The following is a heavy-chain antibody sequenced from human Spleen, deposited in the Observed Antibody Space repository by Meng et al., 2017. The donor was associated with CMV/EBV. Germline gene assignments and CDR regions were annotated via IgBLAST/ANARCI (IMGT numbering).Heavy chain of an antibody. CDR1: GFTFSYYS. J-gene: IGHJ4*02. Sequence: LSCAASGFTFSYYSMNWVRQAPGKGLEWVSSISSSSTYIYYADSVKGRFTISRDNAQNSLYLQMNGLRAEDTAVYYCARDREDGYNDYWGQGTLVTVSS. D-gene: IGHD5-24*01. V-gene: IGHV3-21*01. CDR3: ARDREDGYNDY. CDR2: ISSSSTYI.